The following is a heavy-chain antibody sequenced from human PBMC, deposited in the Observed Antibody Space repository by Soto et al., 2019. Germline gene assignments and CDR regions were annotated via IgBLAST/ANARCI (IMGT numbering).Heavy chain of an antibody. D-gene: IGHD6-13*01. J-gene: IGHJ4*02. CDR3: TIDIASSGVGELDY. CDR1: EFTLTSAW. Sequence: EVHLVESGGGLVKPGGSLRLSCVASEFTLTSAWLTWVRQPPGKALEWVARIKSKTSGETTDYAAPVKGRFTISRDDSKATVYLQMNSLKTEDTAIYYCTIDIASSGVGELDYWGQGTQVTVSS. V-gene: IGHV3-15*01. CDR2: IKSKTSGETT.